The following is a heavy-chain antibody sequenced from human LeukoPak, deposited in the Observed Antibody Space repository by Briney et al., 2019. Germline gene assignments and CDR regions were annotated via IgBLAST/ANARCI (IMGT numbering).Heavy chain of an antibody. D-gene: IGHD1-1*01. V-gene: IGHV1-2*02. CDR2: TNPNDGGT. J-gene: IGHJ4*02. CDR1: GYTFTGYY. Sequence: ASVKVSCKASGYTFTGYYMHWVRQAPGQGLEWMGWTNPNDGGTNYAQKFQGRVTMTRDTSISTAYMELSRLRSDDTAVYYCAREADWNDAHYWGQGTLVTVSS. CDR3: AREADWNDAHY.